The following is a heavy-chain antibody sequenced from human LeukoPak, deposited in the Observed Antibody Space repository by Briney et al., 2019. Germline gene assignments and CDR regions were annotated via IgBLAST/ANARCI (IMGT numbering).Heavy chain of an antibody. CDR2: IYHSGST. CDR1: GGSISSGGYY. D-gene: IGHD3-10*01. CDR3: ARCGRLGSGSPFDY. Sequence: PSETLSLTCTVSGGSISSGGYYWSWIRQPPGKGLEWIGYIYHSGSTYYNPSLKSRVTISVDRSKNQFSLKLSSVTAADTAVYYCARCGRLGSGSPFDYWGQGTLVTVSS. J-gene: IGHJ4*02. V-gene: IGHV4-30-2*01.